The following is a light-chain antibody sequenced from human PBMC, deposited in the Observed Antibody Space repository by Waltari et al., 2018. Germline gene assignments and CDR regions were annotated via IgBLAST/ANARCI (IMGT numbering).Light chain of an antibody. J-gene: IGKJ1*01. CDR1: QSVGIN. CDR2: GAS. Sequence: DIVMTQSPATLSVSPGETATLSCRASQSVGINLAWYQHKPGQVPRLFIYGASTRATGFPARFSGSGSGTEFTLTISSLQSEDFAVYYCHQYNNWPRTFGQGTKVEIK. CDR3: HQYNNWPRT. V-gene: IGKV3-15*01.